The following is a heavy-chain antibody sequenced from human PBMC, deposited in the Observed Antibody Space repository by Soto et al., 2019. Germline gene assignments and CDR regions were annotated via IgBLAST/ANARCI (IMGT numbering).Heavy chain of an antibody. CDR2: MNPNSGNT. D-gene: IGHD6-19*01. CDR3: ARGQSGYSSGWSPNDY. Sequence: ASVKVSCKASGYTFTSYGISWVRQATGQGLEWMGWMNPNSGNTGYAQKFQGRVTMTRNTSISTAYMELSSLRSEDTAVYYCARGQSGYSSGWSPNDYWGQGTLVTVSS. V-gene: IGHV1-8*02. J-gene: IGHJ4*02. CDR1: GYTFTSYG.